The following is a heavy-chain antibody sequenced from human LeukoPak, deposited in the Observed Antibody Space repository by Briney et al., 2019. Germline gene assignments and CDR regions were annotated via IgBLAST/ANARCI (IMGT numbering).Heavy chain of an antibody. Sequence: GGSLRLSCAASGFTFSNYYMNWVRQAPGKGLEWVSSISSGSSYIYYADSRKGRFTISRDNAKNSLYPQMNSLRAEDTAVYYCATGVRGYNSALDYWGQGTLVTVSP. J-gene: IGHJ4*02. V-gene: IGHV3-21*01. CDR2: ISSGSSYI. CDR1: GFTFSNYY. CDR3: ATGVRGYNSALDY. D-gene: IGHD6-19*01.